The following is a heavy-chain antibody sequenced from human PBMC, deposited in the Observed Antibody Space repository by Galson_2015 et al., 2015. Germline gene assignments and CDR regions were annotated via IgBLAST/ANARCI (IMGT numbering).Heavy chain of an antibody. D-gene: IGHD5-18*01. J-gene: IGHJ4*02. V-gene: IGHV3-7*01. CDR3: ARDMYSDLSLDY. CDR1: GFTFSSYW. CDR2: IKRDESEK. Sequence: SLRLSCAASGFTFSSYWMSWVRQAPGKGLEWVANIKRDESEKCYVNSVKGRFTISRDNAKNSLYLQMNGLGAEDTAVYYCARDMYSDLSLDYWGQGTLVAVSS.